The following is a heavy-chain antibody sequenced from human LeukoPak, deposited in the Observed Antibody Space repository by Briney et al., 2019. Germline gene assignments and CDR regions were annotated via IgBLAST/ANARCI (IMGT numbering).Heavy chain of an antibody. D-gene: IGHD2-21*02. J-gene: IGHJ4*02. CDR1: GGSISNGEY. CDR3: ARVTRWAGLDF. V-gene: IGHV4-30-4*01. CDR2: IYYSGST. Sequence: PSETLSLTCNVSGGSISNGEYWSWIRQPPGKGLEWIGYIYYSGSTYYNPSLKSRLTISVDTSENQFSLHLTSVTAADTAVHFCARVTRWAGLDFWGQGTLVTVSS.